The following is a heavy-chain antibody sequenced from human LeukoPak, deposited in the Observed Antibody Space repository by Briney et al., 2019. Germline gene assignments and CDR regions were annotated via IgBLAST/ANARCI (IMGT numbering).Heavy chain of an antibody. CDR1: GFTFSDYY. D-gene: IGHD3-22*01. Sequence: PGGSLRLSCAASGFTFSDYYMSWIRQAPGKGLEWVSYISSSGSTIYYADSVKGRFTISRGNAKNSLYLQVNSLRAEDTAVYYCARDRRNYYDSSGLDYWGQGTLVTVSS. CDR3: ARDRRNYYDSSGLDY. J-gene: IGHJ4*02. V-gene: IGHV3-11*01. CDR2: ISSSGSTI.